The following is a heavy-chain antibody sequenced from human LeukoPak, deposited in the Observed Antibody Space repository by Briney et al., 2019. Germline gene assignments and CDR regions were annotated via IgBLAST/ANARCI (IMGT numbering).Heavy chain of an antibody. Sequence: SGPTLVKPTQTLTLTCTLSGFSLSTSGEGVGWIRQPPGKALEWLALIYWDDDKRYSPSLKSRLTITKDTSKNQVVLKMTNMDPVDTATYYCARSQDPGGYRYYFDYWGQGTLVTVSS. J-gene: IGHJ4*02. CDR3: ARSQDPGGYRYYFDY. CDR2: IYWDDDK. D-gene: IGHD5-12*01. CDR1: GFSLSTSGEG. V-gene: IGHV2-5*02.